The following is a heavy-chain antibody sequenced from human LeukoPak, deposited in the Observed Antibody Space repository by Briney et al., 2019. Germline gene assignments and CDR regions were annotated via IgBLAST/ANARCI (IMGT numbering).Heavy chain of an antibody. Sequence: ASETLSLTCTVSGGPISSYYWSWIRQPPGKGLEWIGYIYYSGSTNYNPSLKSRVTISVDTSKNQFSLKLSSVTAADTAVYYCARGSSWTDYWGQGTLVTVSS. V-gene: IGHV4-59*01. CDR1: GGPISSYY. CDR2: IYYSGST. J-gene: IGHJ4*02. D-gene: IGHD6-13*01. CDR3: ARGSSWTDY.